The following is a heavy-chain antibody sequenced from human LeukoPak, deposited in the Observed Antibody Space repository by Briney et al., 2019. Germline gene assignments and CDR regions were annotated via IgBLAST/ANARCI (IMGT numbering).Heavy chain of an antibody. V-gene: IGHV5-51*01. D-gene: IGHD2-15*01. CDR3: ARGYCSGGSCLFFDY. CDR1: GYSFSSYW. J-gene: IGHJ4*02. CDR2: IYPGDSDT. Sequence: GESLKISCKGSGYSFSSYWIAWVRQMPGRGLEWMGIIYPGDSDTRYSPSFQGQVTISADKSISTAYLQWSSLKASDTAMYYCARGYCSGGSCLFFDYWGQGTLVTVSS.